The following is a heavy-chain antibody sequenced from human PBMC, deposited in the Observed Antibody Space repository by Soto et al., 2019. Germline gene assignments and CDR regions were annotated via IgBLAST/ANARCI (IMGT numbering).Heavy chain of an antibody. Sequence: QVQLQESGPGLVKPSQTLSLTCTVSGGSISSGGYYWSWIRQHPGKGLEWIGYIYYSGSTYYNQSLKCRVTISVDTSKNQFPLKMSSVTAADTAVYSCARGRGIVATINRSFLFDYWGQGTLFTVSS. J-gene: IGHJ4*02. CDR2: IYYSGST. D-gene: IGHD5-12*01. CDR1: GGSISSGGYY. CDR3: ARGRGIVATINRSFLFDY. V-gene: IGHV4-31*03.